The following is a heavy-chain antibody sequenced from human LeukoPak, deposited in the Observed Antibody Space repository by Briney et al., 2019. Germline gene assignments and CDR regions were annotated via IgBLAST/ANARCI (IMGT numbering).Heavy chain of an antibody. V-gene: IGHV1-2*02. Sequence: ASVKVSCKASGYTFTGYYMHWVRQAPGQGLEWMGWTNPNSGGTNYAQKFQGRVTMTRDTSISTAYMELSRLRSDDTAVYYCARGPYSGYDSGMDVWGQGTTVTVSS. CDR1: GYTFTGYY. CDR2: TNPNSGGT. D-gene: IGHD5-12*01. CDR3: ARGPYSGYDSGMDV. J-gene: IGHJ6*02.